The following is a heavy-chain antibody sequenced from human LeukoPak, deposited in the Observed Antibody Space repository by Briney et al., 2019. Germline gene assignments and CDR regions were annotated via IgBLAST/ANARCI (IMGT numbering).Heavy chain of an antibody. CDR3: ARVKVWFGESDAFDI. J-gene: IGHJ3*02. CDR2: ISSSNRYT. V-gene: IGHV3-11*05. CDR1: GFTFSDYY. D-gene: IGHD3-10*01. Sequence: GGSLRLSCAASGFTFSDYYMSWIRQAPGKGLEWVSYISSSNRYTNYADSVKGRFTISRDNPKNTLYLQMNSLRGEDTAVYYCARVKVWFGESDAFDIWGQGTMVTVSS.